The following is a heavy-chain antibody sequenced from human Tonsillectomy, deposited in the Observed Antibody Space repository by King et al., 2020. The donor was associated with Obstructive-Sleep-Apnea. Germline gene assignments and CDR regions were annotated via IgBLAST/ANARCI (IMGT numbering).Heavy chain of an antibody. CDR1: GDSITSGDYY. J-gene: IGHJ4*02. Sequence: VQLQESGPGLVKPSQTLSLTCTVSGDSITSGDYYWNWIRQPPGKGLEWIGYIYYSGNAYYNPSLKSRVSISVDTSKNQFSLNLSSVTAADTAVYYCARGRRDWGDIGDYWGQGTLVTFSS. CDR2: IYYSGNA. D-gene: IGHD7-27*01. CDR3: ARGRRDWGDIGDY. V-gene: IGHV4-30-4*01.